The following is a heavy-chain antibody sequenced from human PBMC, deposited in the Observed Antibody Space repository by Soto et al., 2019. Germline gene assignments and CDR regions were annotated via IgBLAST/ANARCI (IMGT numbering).Heavy chain of an antibody. CDR1: GYTFTSYA. J-gene: IGHJ6*02. CDR3: ARDPLFLGYCISTSCPDDGMDV. V-gene: IGHV1-3*01. CDR2: INAGNGNT. Sequence: GASVKVSCKASGYTFTSYARHWVHQAPGQWLEWMGWINAGNGNTKYSQKFQGRVTITRDTSASTAYMELSSLRSEDTAVYYCARDPLFLGYCISTSCPDDGMDVWGQGTTVTVSS. D-gene: IGHD2-2*01.